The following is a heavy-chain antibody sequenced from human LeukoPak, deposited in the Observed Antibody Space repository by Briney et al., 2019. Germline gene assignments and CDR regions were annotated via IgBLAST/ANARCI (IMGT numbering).Heavy chain of an antibody. V-gene: IGHV4-39*01. J-gene: IGHJ4*02. CDR3: ARLLPYCSDGICYFWEYFDS. CDR2: FYYTGDT. CDR1: GGSISSSTYS. Sequence: SETLSLTCSVSGGSISSSTYSWGWIRQPPGKGLEWIGSFYYTGDTYYGPSLKRRVTISVDTSNNQFSLNLPSLTAADTAVYYCARLLPYCSDGICYFWEYFDSWGQGTLVTVSS. D-gene: IGHD2-15*01.